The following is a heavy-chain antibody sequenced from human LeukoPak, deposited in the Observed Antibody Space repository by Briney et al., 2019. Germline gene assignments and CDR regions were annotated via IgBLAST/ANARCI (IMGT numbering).Heavy chain of an antibody. D-gene: IGHD5-24*01. CDR2: IIPIFGTA. CDR1: GGTFSSYA. Sequence: SVKVSCKVSGGTFSSYAISWVRQAPGQGLEWMGGIIPIFGTANYAQKFQGRVTITTDESTSTAYMELSSLRSEDTAVYYCARGATAGYYYYYMDVWGKGTTVTVSS. V-gene: IGHV1-69*05. J-gene: IGHJ6*03. CDR3: ARGATAGYYYYYMDV.